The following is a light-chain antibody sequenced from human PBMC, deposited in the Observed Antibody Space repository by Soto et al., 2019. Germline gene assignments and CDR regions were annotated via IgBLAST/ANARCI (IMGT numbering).Light chain of an antibody. CDR2: ATS. V-gene: IGKV3D-15*01. CDR1: QSVSSY. J-gene: IGKJ1*01. Sequence: EIVLTQSPATLSLSPGERATLSCRASQSVSSYLAWYQQKPDQSPRLLIYATSTRAAGIPARFSGSGSGTEFTLTISSLQSEDFAVYYCQQYNNWPPWTFGQGTRWIS. CDR3: QQYNNWPPWT.